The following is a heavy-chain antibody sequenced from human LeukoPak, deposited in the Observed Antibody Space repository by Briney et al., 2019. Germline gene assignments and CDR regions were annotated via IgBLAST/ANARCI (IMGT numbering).Heavy chain of an antibody. V-gene: IGHV5-51*01. CDR3: CRSGYNGYVLYY. Sequence: GESLRISCKGAVYSFTNFWIAWVRQMPGKGLEWMGIIDPGDSDTRYSPSFQGQVTISADKSITTAYLQWSSLKASDSAMYYCCRSGYNGYVLYYCGQGTLVTVSS. CDR2: IDPGDSDT. D-gene: IGHD5-12*01. CDR1: VYSFTNFW. J-gene: IGHJ4*02.